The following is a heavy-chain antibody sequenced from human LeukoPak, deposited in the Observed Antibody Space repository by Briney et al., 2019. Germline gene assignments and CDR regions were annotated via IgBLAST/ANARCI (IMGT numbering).Heavy chain of an antibody. Sequence: PSETLSLTCAVSGGSISSGGYSWSWIRQPPGKGLEWIGYIYHSGSTYYNPSLESRVTISVDRSKNQFSLKLSSVTAADTAVYYCARGAILTGYYLDYWGQGTLVTVSS. J-gene: IGHJ4*02. CDR2: IYHSGST. CDR3: ARGAILTGYYLDY. V-gene: IGHV4-30-2*01. CDR1: GGSISSGGYS. D-gene: IGHD3-9*01.